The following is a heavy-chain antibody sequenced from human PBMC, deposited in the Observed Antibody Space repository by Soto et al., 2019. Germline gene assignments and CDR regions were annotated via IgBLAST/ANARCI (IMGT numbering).Heavy chain of an antibody. CDR3: AKGDGYSTGTRCYLYN. Sequence: HPGGSLRLSCAASGFTFSAYDVHWLRQAPGKGLEWVASISYDGSTTKLADSVKGLFTISRDNSKNTLYLQMNILRAEDTAVYYCAKGDGYSTGTRCYLYNWGQGTMVTVSS. J-gene: IGHJ4*02. D-gene: IGHD2-2*03. CDR2: ISYDGSTT. CDR1: GFTFSAYD. V-gene: IGHV3-30*18.